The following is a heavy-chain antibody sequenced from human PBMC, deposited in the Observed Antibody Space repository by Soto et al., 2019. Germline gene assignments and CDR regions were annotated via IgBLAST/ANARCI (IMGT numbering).Heavy chain of an antibody. Sequence: QITLKESGPTLVKPTQTLTLTCTFSGLALSTSGVGVGWIRQPPGKALEWLALIYWDDDKRYSPSLKSRVTITKDTSKKQVVLTLTHMDPLDTATYSCAHSNSYYYGSGSSDPWGQGTLVTVSS. V-gene: IGHV2-5*02. D-gene: IGHD3-10*01. CDR2: IYWDDDK. J-gene: IGHJ5*02. CDR1: GLALSTSGVG. CDR3: AHSNSYYYGSGSSDP.